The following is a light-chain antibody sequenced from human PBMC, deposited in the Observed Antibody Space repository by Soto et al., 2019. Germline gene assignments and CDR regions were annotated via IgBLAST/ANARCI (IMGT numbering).Light chain of an antibody. V-gene: IGKV4-1*01. CDR2: WAS. CDR1: QSVLSSSNNKNY. J-gene: IGKJ2*01. CDR3: HQYYSPPYT. Sequence: DIVMTQSPDSLAVSLGERATINCKSSQSVLSSSNNKNYLAWYQQKPGQPPKLLIYWASTRESGVPDRFSGSGSGTDFTLTISSLQAADVAVYYCHQYYSPPYTFGQGTKLEIK.